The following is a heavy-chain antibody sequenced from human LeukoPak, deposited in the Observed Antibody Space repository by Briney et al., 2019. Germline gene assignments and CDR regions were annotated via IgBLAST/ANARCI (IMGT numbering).Heavy chain of an antibody. J-gene: IGHJ5*02. CDR1: GYTFTDYY. CDR2: INPNSGAT. D-gene: IGHD2-15*01. CDR3: AKEGYSHPSWFDP. Sequence: ASVKVSCKASGYTFTDYYIHWLRQAPGQGLEWMGWINPNSGATNYAENFQGGVTMTRDTSISTAYMEVSSLISDDTVVYYCAKEGYSHPSWFDPWGQGTLVTVSS. V-gene: IGHV1-2*02.